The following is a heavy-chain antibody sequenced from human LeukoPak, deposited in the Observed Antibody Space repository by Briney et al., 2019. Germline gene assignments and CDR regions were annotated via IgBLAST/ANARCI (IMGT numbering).Heavy chain of an antibody. Sequence: SETLSLTCTVSGGSISSYYWSWIRQPPGKGLEWIGYIYYGGSTNYNPSLKSRVTISVDTSKNQFSLKLSSVTAADTAVYYCARGKTDWGQGTLVTVSS. CDR3: ARGKTD. J-gene: IGHJ4*02. CDR2: IYYGGST. V-gene: IGHV4-59*01. CDR1: GGSISSYY.